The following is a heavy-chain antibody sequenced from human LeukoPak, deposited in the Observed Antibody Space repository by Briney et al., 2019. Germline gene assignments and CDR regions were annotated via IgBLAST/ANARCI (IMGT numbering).Heavy chain of an antibody. CDR2: ISSSSSYI. Sequence: KTGGSLRLSCAASGFTFSSYSMNWVRQAPGKGLEWVSSISSSSSYIYYADSVKGRFTISRDNAKNSLYLQMNSLRAEDTAVHYCARDFWSGYTNYYYYYGMDVWGQGTTVTVSS. J-gene: IGHJ6*02. CDR3: ARDFWSGYTNYYYYYGMDV. D-gene: IGHD3-3*01. CDR1: GFTFSSYS. V-gene: IGHV3-21*01.